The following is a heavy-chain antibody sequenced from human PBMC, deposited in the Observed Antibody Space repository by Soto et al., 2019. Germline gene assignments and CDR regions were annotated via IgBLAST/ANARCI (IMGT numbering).Heavy chain of an antibody. Sequence: PGGSLRLSCVGSGFTFSSNWMTWVRQAPGKGLEWVAVIWYDGSKKYYADSVKGRFTISRDNSKNTLYLQMNSLRAEDTAVYYCARDAYYGSGSPHDAFDIWGQGTMVTVSS. CDR1: GFTFSSNW. CDR2: IWYDGSKK. V-gene: IGHV3-33*08. CDR3: ARDAYYGSGSPHDAFDI. D-gene: IGHD3-10*01. J-gene: IGHJ3*02.